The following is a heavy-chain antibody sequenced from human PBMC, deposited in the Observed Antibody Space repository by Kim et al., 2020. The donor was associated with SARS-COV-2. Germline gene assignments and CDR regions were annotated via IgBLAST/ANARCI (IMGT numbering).Heavy chain of an antibody. CDR3: ARDPQQLVLAEYFQH. Sequence: DSVKGRFTISRDNSKNTLYLQMNSLRAEDTAVYYCARDPQQLVLAEYFQHWGQGTLVTVSS. D-gene: IGHD6-13*01. V-gene: IGHV3-30*01. J-gene: IGHJ1*01.